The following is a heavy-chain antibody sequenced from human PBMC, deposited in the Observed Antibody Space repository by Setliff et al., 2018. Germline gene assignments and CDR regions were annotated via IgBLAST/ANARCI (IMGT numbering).Heavy chain of an antibody. CDR1: GSSFSSYT. V-gene: IGHV1-69*08. CDR3: ARDDSSGYHTTYFDY. Sequence: ASVKVSCKASGSSFSSYTISWVRQAPGQGLEWMGRFIPMEGRADYAQNFQGRVTIIADKSTSTVYMELSSLRSEDTAVYYCARDDSSGYHTTYFDYWGQGTLVAVSS. J-gene: IGHJ4*02. CDR2: FIPMEGRA. D-gene: IGHD3-22*01.